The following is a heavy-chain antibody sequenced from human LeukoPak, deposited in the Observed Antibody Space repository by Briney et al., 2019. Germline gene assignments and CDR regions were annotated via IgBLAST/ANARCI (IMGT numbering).Heavy chain of an antibody. CDR1: GFTFTNSA. CDR2: IVVGSGNA. CDR3: AADDLTRAY. J-gene: IGHJ4*02. Sequence: GATVKVSCKASGFTFTNSAIQWVRQARGQRLEWLGWIVVGSGNANYAQKFQDRVIITRDMSTSTAYMEVSSLRSEDTAVYYCAADDLTRAYWGQGTLLTVSS. V-gene: IGHV1-58*02.